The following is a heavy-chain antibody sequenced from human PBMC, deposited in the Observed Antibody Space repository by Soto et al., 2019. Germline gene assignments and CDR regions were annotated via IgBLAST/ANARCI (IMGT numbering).Heavy chain of an antibody. Sequence: GGSLRLSCAASGFTFSSYSMNWVRQAPGKGLEWVSSISSSSSYIYYADSVKGRFTISRDNSKSTLYLQMNSLRAEDTAVYYCATNVEMATIRHYYYYGMDVWGQGTTVTVSS. CDR1: GFTFSSYS. D-gene: IGHD5-12*01. CDR2: ISSSSSYI. V-gene: IGHV3-21*04. CDR3: ATNVEMATIRHYYYYGMDV. J-gene: IGHJ6*02.